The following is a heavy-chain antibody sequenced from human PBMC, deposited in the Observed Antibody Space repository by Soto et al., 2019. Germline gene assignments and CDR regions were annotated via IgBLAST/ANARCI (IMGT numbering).Heavy chain of an antibody. CDR3: AKEGYYDSSGPDY. CDR2: ISYDGSNK. J-gene: IGHJ4*02. Sequence: GGSLRLSCAASGFTFSSYGMHWVRQAPGKGLEWVAVISYDGSNKYYADSVKGRFTISRDNSKNTLYLQMNSLRAEDTAVYYCAKEGYYDSSGPDYWGQGTLVTVSS. D-gene: IGHD3-22*01. CDR1: GFTFSSYG. V-gene: IGHV3-30*18.